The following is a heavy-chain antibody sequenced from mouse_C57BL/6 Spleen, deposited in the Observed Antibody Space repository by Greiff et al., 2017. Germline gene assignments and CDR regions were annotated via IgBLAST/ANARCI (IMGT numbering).Heavy chain of an antibody. V-gene: IGHV2-9*01. J-gene: IGHJ4*01. CDR2: IWGGGST. Sequence: VQVVESGPGLVAPSQSLSITCTVSGFSLTSYGVDWVRQPPGKGLEWLVVIWGGGSTNYNSALMSRLSISKDNSKSQVFLKMNSLLTDDTAMYYCANHDRHGAMDDGAQGPSVTVSS. D-gene: IGHD6-1*01. CDR3: ANHDRHGAMDD. CDR1: GFSLTSYG.